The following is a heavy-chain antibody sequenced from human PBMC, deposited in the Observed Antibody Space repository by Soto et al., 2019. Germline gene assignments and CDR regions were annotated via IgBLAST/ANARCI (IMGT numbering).Heavy chain of an antibody. CDR2: INHSGST. CDR1: GGSFSGYY. D-gene: IGHD2-8*01. J-gene: IGHJ4*02. CDR3: ARVNICTNGVCYYFDY. V-gene: IGHV4-34*01. Sequence: SETLSLTCAVYGGSFSGYYWSWIRQPPGKGLEWIGEINHSGSTNYNPSLKSRVTISVDTSKNQFSLKLSSVTAADTAVYYCARVNICTNGVCYYFDYWGQGTLVTVSS.